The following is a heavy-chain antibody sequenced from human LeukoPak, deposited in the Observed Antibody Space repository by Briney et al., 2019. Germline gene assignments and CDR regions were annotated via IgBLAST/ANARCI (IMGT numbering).Heavy chain of an antibody. V-gene: IGHV4-39*01. CDR3: ARRLGLLWFGELSSDYWYFDL. J-gene: IGHJ2*01. CDR2: IYFSGST. Sequence: SETLSLTCTVSAGSISNSNYYWGWIRQPPGKGLEWIGSIYFSGSTYYDPSLKSRVTISVDTSKNQFSLKLSSVTAADTAVYYCARRLGLLWFGELSSDYWYFDLWAVAPWSLSPQ. CDR1: AGSISNSNYY. D-gene: IGHD3-10*01.